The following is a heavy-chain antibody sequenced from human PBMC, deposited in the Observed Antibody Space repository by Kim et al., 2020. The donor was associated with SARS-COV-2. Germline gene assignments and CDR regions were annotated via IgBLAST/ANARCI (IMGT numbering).Heavy chain of an antibody. D-gene: IGHD2-2*02. J-gene: IGHJ5*02. V-gene: IGHV1-69*13. CDR3: ARTALKEGIGNVYRWFDP. CDR1: GCTFSSYA. CDR2: IIPIFGTA. Sequence: SVKVSCKASGCTFSSYAISWVRQAPGQGLEWMGGIIPIFGTANYAQKFQGRVTMTADESTSTAYMELSSLRSEDTAVYYCARTALKEGIGNVYRWFDPWGEGTLVSVSS.